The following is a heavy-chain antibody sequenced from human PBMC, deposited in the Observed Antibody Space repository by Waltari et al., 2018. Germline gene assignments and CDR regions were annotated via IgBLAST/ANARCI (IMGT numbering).Heavy chain of an antibody. V-gene: IGHV4-59*11. D-gene: IGHD2-15*01. CDR2: IYYSGST. Sequence: QVQLQESGPGLVKPSETLSLTCTVSGGSISSHYWSWIRQPPGKGLEWIGYIYYSGSTNYNPSLKSRVTISVDTSKNQFSLKLSSVTAADTAVYYCARGVEGQEIFDYWGQGTLVTVSS. CDR3: ARGVEGQEIFDY. J-gene: IGHJ4*02. CDR1: GGSISSHY.